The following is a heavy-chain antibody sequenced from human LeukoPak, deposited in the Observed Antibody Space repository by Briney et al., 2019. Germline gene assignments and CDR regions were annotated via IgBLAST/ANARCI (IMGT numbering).Heavy chain of an antibody. D-gene: IGHD6-13*01. CDR3: ARDLAAAGNLYYYYYMDV. J-gene: IGHJ6*03. Sequence: ASVKVSCKASGYTFTGYYMHWVRQAPGQGLEWMGWINPNSGGTNYAQKFQGRVTMTRDTSISTAYMELSRLRSDDTAVYYCARDLAAAGNLYYYYYMDVWGKGTTVTVSS. V-gene: IGHV1-2*02. CDR2: INPNSGGT. CDR1: GYTFTGYY.